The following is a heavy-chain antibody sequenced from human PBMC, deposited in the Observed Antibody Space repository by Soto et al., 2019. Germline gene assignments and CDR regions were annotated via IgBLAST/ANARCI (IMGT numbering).Heavy chain of an antibody. CDR2: IYYSGST. D-gene: IGHD3-22*01. CDR1: GGSISSSSYY. V-gene: IGHV4-39*07. Sequence: PSETLSLTCTVSGGSISSSSYYWGWIRQPPGKGLEWIGSIYYSGSTYYNPSLKSRVTISVDTSKNQFSLKLSSVTAADTAVYYCAREQDDSSGYFVSSWFDPWGQGTLVTVSS. CDR3: AREQDDSSGYFVSSWFDP. J-gene: IGHJ5*02.